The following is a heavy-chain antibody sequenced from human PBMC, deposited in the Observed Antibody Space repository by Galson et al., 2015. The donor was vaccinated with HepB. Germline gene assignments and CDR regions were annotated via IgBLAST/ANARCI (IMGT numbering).Heavy chain of an antibody. CDR3: AKGYCTDGLCFTDY. Sequence: SLRLSCAASGFTFSTFAMTWVRQPPGKGLEWVSLITASGGRTYHADSVNGRFTVSRDNFKDTLFLQMDSLYAEDTAIYYCAKGYCTDGLCFTDYWGQGTLVTVSS. V-gene: IGHV3-23*01. J-gene: IGHJ4*02. CDR1: GFTFSTFA. CDR2: ITASGGRT. D-gene: IGHD2-8*01.